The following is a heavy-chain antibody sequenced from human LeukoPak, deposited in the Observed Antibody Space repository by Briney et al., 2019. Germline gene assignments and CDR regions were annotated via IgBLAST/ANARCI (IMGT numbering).Heavy chain of an antibody. J-gene: IGHJ4*02. D-gene: IGHD2-15*01. CDR3: AKSSPEDIVGVVAAKRQYYFDY. Sequence: GGSLRLSCAASGFTFSSYAMSWVRQAPGKGLEWVSAISGSGGSTYYADSVKGRFTISRDNSKNTLYLQMNSLRAEDTAVYYCAKSSPEDIVGVVAAKRQYYFDYWGQGTLVTVSS. V-gene: IGHV3-23*01. CDR2: ISGSGGST. CDR1: GFTFSSYA.